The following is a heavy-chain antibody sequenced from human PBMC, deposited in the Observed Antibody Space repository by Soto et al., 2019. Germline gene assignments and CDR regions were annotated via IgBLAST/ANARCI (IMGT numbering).Heavy chain of an antibody. CDR2: IYYSGST. Sequence: PLLPHPLPNSVFYGTVVSLGCHWSFIPQTPGKGLEWIGYIYYSGSTNYNPSLKSRVTISVDTSKNQFSLKLSSVTAADTAVYYCARGGRFGELFSDYWGQGTLVTVSS. CDR1: YGTVVSLGCH. J-gene: IGHJ4*02. D-gene: IGHD3-10*01. CDR3: ARGGRFGELFSDY. V-gene: IGHV4-61*08.